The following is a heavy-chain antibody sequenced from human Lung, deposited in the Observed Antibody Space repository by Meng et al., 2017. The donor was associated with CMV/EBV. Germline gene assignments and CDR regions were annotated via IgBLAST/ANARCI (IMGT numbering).Heavy chain of an antibody. CDR1: GFAFNNAW. D-gene: IGHD4-17*01. CDR2: IKPDGSEK. J-gene: IGHJ4*02. Sequence: GGSLRLSCGTSGFAFNNAWMSWVRQAPGKGLEWVANIKPDGSEKSYVDYVKGRFTISRDNAENSLYLQMDSLRAEDTAVYYCARGGSNGGYLPHWGQGTLVTVSS. V-gene: IGHV3-7*01. CDR3: ARGGSNGGYLPH.